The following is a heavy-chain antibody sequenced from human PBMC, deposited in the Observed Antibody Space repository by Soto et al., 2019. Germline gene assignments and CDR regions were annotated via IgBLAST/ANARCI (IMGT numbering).Heavy chain of an antibody. CDR2: ISHDGSNV. CDR3: ARYSGFDYFFDS. CDR1: GFTLSRYA. Sequence: PXGSLRLSCAGSGFTLSRYALHWVRQAPGKGLEWVASISHDGSNVYYADSVKGRFTISRDDSKNTVYLQMNSLSAEDAAVYFCARYSGFDYFFDSWGQGLLATVSS. V-gene: IGHV3-30-3*01. J-gene: IGHJ4*02. D-gene: IGHD5-12*01.